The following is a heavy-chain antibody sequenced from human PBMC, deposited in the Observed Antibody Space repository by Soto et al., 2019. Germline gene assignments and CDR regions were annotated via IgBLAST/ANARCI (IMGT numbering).Heavy chain of an antibody. V-gene: IGHV3-23*01. J-gene: IGHJ6*03. CDR1: GFTFGNYA. CDR3: AKDAYDYYCDYMDV. Sequence: EVQLLESGGDWVQPGGSLRLSCAASGFTFGNYAMSWVRKAPGRGLEWVSLISVSVGSTYYADSVKGRFTISRDNSKKSVYRQINRLRTEDTAVYYCAKDAYDYYCDYMDVWGKGTTVTVSS. D-gene: IGHD4-17*01. CDR2: ISVSVGST.